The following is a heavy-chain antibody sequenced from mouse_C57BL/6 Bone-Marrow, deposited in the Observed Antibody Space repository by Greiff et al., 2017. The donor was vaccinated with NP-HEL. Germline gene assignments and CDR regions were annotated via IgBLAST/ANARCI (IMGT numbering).Heavy chain of an antibody. D-gene: IGHD1-1*01. J-gene: IGHJ1*03. V-gene: IGHV1-69*01. Sequence: QVQLQQPGAELVMPGASVKLSCKASGYTFTSYWMHWVKQRPGQGLEWIGEIDPSDSYTNYNQKFKGKSTLTVDKSSSTAYMQLSSLPSASAVYFCARSQGYYGSSLGCFDVWGTGTTVTVSS. CDR1: GYTFTSYW. CDR2: IDPSDSYT. CDR3: ARSQGYYGSSLGCFDV.